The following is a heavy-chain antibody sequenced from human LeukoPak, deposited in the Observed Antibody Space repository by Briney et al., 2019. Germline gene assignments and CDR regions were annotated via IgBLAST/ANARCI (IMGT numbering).Heavy chain of an antibody. CDR3: ARDRSSLLWFGDRRDGMDV. J-gene: IGHJ6*02. D-gene: IGHD3-10*01. CDR1: GGSISSSSYY. V-gene: IGHV4-39*07. CDR2: IYYSGST. Sequence: PSETLSLTCTVSGGSISSSSYYWGWIRQPPGKGLEWIGSIYYSGSTYYNPSLKSRVTISVDTSKNQFSLKLSSVTAADTAVYYCARDRSSLLWFGDRRDGMDVWGQGTTVTVSS.